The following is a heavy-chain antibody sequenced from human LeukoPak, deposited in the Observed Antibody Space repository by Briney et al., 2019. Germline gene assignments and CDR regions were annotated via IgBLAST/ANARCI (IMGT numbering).Heavy chain of an antibody. CDR2: ISGSADNT. CDR1: GFTLSSYA. Sequence: PGGSLRLSCTASGFTLSSYAMSWVRRAPGEGLGWGSTISGSADNTNYAEAVKGRFTISRDNSKNTMYLQMNSLRAEDTAVYYCAKQGFGCWGQGTLVAVSS. V-gene: IGHV3-23*01. J-gene: IGHJ4*02. CDR3: AKQGFGC.